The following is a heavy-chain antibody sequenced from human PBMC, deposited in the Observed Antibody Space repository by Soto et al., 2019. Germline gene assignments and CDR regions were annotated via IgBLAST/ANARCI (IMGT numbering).Heavy chain of an antibody. Sequence: PSETLSLTCTVSGGSISSGDYYWSWIRQPPGKGLEWIGYIYYSGSTYYNPSLKSRVTISVDTSKNQFSLKLSSVTAADTAVYYCARESPTTEYYYYGMDVWGQGTTVTVSS. CDR1: GGSISSGDYY. CDR2: IYYSGST. V-gene: IGHV4-30-4*01. D-gene: IGHD1-26*01. J-gene: IGHJ6*02. CDR3: ARESPTTEYYYYGMDV.